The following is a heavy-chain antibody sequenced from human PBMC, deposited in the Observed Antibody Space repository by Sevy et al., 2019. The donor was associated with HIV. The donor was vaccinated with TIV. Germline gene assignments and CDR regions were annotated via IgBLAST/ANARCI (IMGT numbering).Heavy chain of an antibody. CDR3: ATTREYYEDSSGYLDF. CDR1: GKTLSELS. Sequence: ASVKVSCKVSGKTLSELSMHWVRQAPGKGLEWMGRFEPEDGETIYAQKFQGRVTLTEDTSTDTAYMELRSLKSEDTAVYYCATTREYYEDSSGYLDFWGQGTLVTVSS. J-gene: IGHJ4*02. V-gene: IGHV1-24*01. CDR2: FEPEDGET. D-gene: IGHD3-22*01.